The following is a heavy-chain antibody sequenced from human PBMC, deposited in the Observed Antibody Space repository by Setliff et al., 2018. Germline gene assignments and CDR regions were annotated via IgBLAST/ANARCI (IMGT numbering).Heavy chain of an antibody. CDR1: GYSISSDYY. Sequence: SETLSLTCDASGYSISSDYYWGWIRQPPGRGLEWIGTIFYRGTTYYNLSLKSPVTISLDASKNQFSLTLTSVTAADTAIYYCARQRVVVGAPSWFDPWGQGTLVTVSS. CDR2: IFYRGTT. J-gene: IGHJ5*02. D-gene: IGHD2-15*01. V-gene: IGHV4-38-2*01. CDR3: ARQRVVVGAPSWFDP.